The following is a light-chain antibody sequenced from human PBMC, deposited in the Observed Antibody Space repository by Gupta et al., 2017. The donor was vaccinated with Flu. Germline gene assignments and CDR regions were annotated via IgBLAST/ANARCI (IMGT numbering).Light chain of an antibody. CDR1: QGISRY. Sequence: PSFLSASVGDRITITCRASQGISRYLAWYRQKPGEAPKLLIYAASTVQTEVPPRFSGSGSGTEFTLTISSLQPEDFAVYYCQTGNRYPVTFGRGTKVEIK. CDR3: QTGNRYPVT. V-gene: IGKV1-9*01. CDR2: AAS. J-gene: IGKJ4*01.